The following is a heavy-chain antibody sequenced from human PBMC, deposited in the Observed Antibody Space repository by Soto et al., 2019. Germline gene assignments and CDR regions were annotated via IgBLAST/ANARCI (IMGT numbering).Heavy chain of an antibody. Sequence: SETLSLTCTVSGDSISSGGYYWSWIRQHPGKGLEWIGYIYYSGSTYYNPSLKSRVTISVDTSKNQFSLKLSSVTAADTAVYYCARDMAYDSSGYSIDYWGQGTLVTVSS. CDR2: IYYSGST. CDR1: GDSISSGGYY. D-gene: IGHD3-22*01. CDR3: ARDMAYDSSGYSIDY. V-gene: IGHV4-31*03. J-gene: IGHJ4*02.